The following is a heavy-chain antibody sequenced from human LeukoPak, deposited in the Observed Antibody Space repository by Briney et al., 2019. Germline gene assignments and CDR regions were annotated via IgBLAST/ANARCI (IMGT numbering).Heavy chain of an antibody. CDR1: GFTVSSND. CDR2: IYSGGST. V-gene: IGHV3-53*01. CDR3: ARDRYGRNYGMDV. D-gene: IGHD1-14*01. J-gene: IGHJ6*02. Sequence: GGSLRLSCAASGFTVSSNDMSWVRQAPGKGLEWVSVIYSGGSTYYADSVKGRFTISRDNSKNTLYLQMNSLRAEDTAVYYCARDRYGRNYGMDVWGQGTTVTVSS.